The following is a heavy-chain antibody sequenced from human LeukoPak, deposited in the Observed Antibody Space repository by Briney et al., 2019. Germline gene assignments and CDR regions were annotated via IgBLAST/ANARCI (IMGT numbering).Heavy chain of an antibody. CDR3: ARVYGSGSYRDAFDI. CDR1: GYTFTSYY. Sequence: ASVKVSCKASGYTFTSYYMHWVRQAPGQGLEWMGIIYPSGGSTSYAQKFQGRVTMTRDTSTSTVYMELSSLRSEDTAVYYCARVYGSGSYRDAFDIWGQGTMFTVSS. V-gene: IGHV1-46*01. CDR2: IYPSGGST. J-gene: IGHJ3*02. D-gene: IGHD3-10*01.